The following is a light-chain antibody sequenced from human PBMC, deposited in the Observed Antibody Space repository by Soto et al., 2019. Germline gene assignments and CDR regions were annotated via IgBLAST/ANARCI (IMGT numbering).Light chain of an antibody. CDR2: GAS. Sequence: EIVMTQSPATLSVSPGERATLSCRASQSVSSNLAWYQQKPGQAPRLLIYGASTRATVIPARFSGSVSGTEFTLTISSLQSEDFAVYYCQQYNNWPLYTFGQGTKLEIK. CDR1: QSVSSN. J-gene: IGKJ2*01. CDR3: QQYNNWPLYT. V-gene: IGKV3-15*01.